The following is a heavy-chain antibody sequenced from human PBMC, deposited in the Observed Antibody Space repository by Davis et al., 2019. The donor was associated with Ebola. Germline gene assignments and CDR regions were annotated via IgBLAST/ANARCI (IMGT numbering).Heavy chain of an antibody. CDR3: ARTYYYDSSGYYRGPYYFDY. CDR1: GYTFTSYG. Sequence: SVKVSCKASGYTFTSYGISWVRQAPGQGLEWMGRIIPILGIANYAQKFQGRVTITADKSTSTAYMELRSLRSDDTAVYYCARTYYYDSSGYYRGPYYFDYWGQGTLVTVSS. V-gene: IGHV1-69*04. D-gene: IGHD3-22*01. CDR2: IIPILGIA. J-gene: IGHJ4*02.